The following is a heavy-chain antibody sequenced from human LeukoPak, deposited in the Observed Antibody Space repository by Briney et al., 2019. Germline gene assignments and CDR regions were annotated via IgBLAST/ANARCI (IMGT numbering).Heavy chain of an antibody. Sequence: ASVKVSCKAPGYTFTGYYMHWVRQAPGQGLEWMGWINPNSGGTNYAQKFQGRVTMTRDTSISTAYMELSRLRSDDTAVYYCARPYDSSGYYYFDYWGQGTLVTVSS. V-gene: IGHV1-2*02. D-gene: IGHD3-22*01. CDR2: INPNSGGT. J-gene: IGHJ4*02. CDR3: ARPYDSSGYYYFDY. CDR1: GYTFTGYY.